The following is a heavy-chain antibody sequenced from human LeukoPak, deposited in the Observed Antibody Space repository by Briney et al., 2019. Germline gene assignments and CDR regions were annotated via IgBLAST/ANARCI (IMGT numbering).Heavy chain of an antibody. Sequence: PGGSLRLSCAASGFTFSDYYMSWIRQAPGKGLEWVSYISSSSYTNYSDSVEGRFTISRDNDKNSLYLQMTSLRAEDTAVYYCAKGSSSGWYGEGAFDIWGQGTMVTVSS. V-gene: IGHV3-11*06. J-gene: IGHJ3*02. CDR1: GFTFSDYY. CDR3: AKGSSSGWYGEGAFDI. D-gene: IGHD6-19*01. CDR2: ISSSSYT.